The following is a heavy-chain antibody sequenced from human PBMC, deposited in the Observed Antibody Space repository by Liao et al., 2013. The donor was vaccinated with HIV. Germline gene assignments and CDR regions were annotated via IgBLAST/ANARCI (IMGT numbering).Heavy chain of an antibody. D-gene: IGHD3-10*01. CDR1: GGSFSGYY. CDR3: ARDFWVRGVIIRPFDY. V-gene: IGHV4-34*01. Sequence: QVQLQQWGAGLLKPSETLSLTCAVYGGSFSGYYWSWIRQPPGKGLEWIGEINHSGSTNYNPSLKSRVTISVDTAKNQFSLKLSSVTAADTAVYYCARDFWVRGVIIRPFDYWGQGTLVTVAS. J-gene: IGHJ4*02. CDR2: INHSGST.